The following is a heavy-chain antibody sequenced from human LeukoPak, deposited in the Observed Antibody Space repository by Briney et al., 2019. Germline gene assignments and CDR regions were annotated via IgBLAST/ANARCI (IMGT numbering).Heavy chain of an antibody. D-gene: IGHD3-10*01. Sequence: GGSLRLSCAASGFTFSNAWMSWVRQAPGKGLEWVGRIKSKTDGGTTDYAAPVKGRFTISRDDSKNTLYLQMNSLKTEDTAVYYCTTLSSFGWAPYYYYYMDVWGKGTTVTISS. J-gene: IGHJ6*03. CDR1: GFTFSNAW. V-gene: IGHV3-15*01. CDR3: TTLSSFGWAPYYYYYMDV. CDR2: IKSKTDGGTT.